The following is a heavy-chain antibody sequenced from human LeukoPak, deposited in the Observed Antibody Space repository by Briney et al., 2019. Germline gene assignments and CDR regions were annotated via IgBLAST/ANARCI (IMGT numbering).Heavy chain of an antibody. CDR1: GFTFSSYW. CDR2: IKQDGSER. CDR3: ARGPSRSTYYFDY. V-gene: IGHV3-7*04. Sequence: GGSLRLSCAASGFTFSSYWMSWVRQAPGKGLEWVATIKQDGSERYYVDSVKGRFTISRDNAQNSLSLQMNSLRAEDTAVYYCARGPSRSTYYFDYWGQGTLVTVSS. J-gene: IGHJ4*02.